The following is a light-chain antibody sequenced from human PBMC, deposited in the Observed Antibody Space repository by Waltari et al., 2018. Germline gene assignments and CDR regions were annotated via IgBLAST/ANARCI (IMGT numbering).Light chain of an antibody. Sequence: QSALTQPASVSGSPGQSITISCTGTSTDVGGYNHVSWYQQHPGKAPKLMISDVRKRPSGVSNRFTGSKSDNTASLTISGLQAEDEADYYCSSYTSSSTWVFGGGTKLTVL. J-gene: IGLJ3*02. CDR3: SSYTSSSTWV. V-gene: IGLV2-14*01. CDR2: DVR. CDR1: STDVGGYNH.